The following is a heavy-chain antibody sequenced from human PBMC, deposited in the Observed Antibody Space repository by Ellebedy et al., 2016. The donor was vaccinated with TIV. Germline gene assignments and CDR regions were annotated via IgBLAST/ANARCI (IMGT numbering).Heavy chain of an antibody. V-gene: IGHV3-9*01. CDR1: GFTFDDFS. D-gene: IGHD3-16*01. Sequence: SLKISXAASGFTFDDFSMHWVRQAPGKGLEWVAGISWNSAKIVYADSVKGRFTISRDNARNSLYLQMNRLRTEDTAFYFCAKDFLFTRGYGDDVWGWGQGTLVTVSS. CDR2: ISWNSAKI. CDR3: AKDFLFTRGYGDDVWG. J-gene: IGHJ4*02.